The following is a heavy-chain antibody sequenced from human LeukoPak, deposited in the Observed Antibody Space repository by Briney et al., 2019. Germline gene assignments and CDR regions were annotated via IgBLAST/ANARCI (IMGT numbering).Heavy chain of an antibody. CDR3: SRLTHSYYSDTSGYYPYYYMDV. V-gene: IGHV4-39*02. CDR2: ISYSGNT. D-gene: IGHD3-22*01. J-gene: IGHJ6*03. Sequence: SETLSLTCTVSAGSISISDYYCGWIRQSPGKGLEWIGRISYSGNTYYNPSLKSRVTISVDTSKNHFSLRLSSVTAADTAVYYCSRLTHSYYSDTSGYYPYYYMDVWGEGTTVAVSS. CDR1: AGSISISDYY.